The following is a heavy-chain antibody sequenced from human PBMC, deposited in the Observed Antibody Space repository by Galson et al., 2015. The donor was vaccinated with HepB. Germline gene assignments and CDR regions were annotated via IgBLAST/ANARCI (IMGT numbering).Heavy chain of an antibody. Sequence: TLSLTCAVSGDSINSGDYSWNWIRQPPGKGLEWIGYIYHRGRTDYNPSLKSRVTISVGGSENQFSLKLSSVTAADTAVYYCARGSNYYDSTGYYPFFDFWGRGALVTVSS. V-gene: IGHV4-30-2*01. J-gene: IGHJ4*02. CDR1: GDSINSGDYS. D-gene: IGHD3-22*01. CDR2: IYHRGRT. CDR3: ARGSNYYDSTGYYPFFDF.